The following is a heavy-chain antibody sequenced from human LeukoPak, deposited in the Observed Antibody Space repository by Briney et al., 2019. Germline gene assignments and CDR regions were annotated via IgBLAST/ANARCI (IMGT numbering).Heavy chain of an antibody. J-gene: IGHJ3*02. CDR3: ATGGRWELPRPYAFEI. CDR1: GYIFTSYA. Sequence: ASVKVSCKASGYIFTSYAISWVRQAPGQGLECMGWISPYNGDTNYVQKLQGRVTMTTDTSTSTAYMELRNLRSDDTAVYYCATGGRWELPRPYAFEIWGQGTMVTVSS. CDR2: ISPYNGDT. V-gene: IGHV1-18*01. D-gene: IGHD1-26*01.